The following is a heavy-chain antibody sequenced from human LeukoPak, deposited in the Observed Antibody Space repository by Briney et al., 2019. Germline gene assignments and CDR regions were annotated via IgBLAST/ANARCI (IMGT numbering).Heavy chain of an antibody. V-gene: IGHV3-23*01. Sequence: GGSLRLPCAASGFTFSSYAMSWVRQAPGKGLEWVSAISGSGGSTYYADSVKGRFTISRDNSKNTLYLQMNSLRAEDTAVYYCAKGPMTTVVYYYGMDVWGQGTTVTVS. J-gene: IGHJ6*02. CDR1: GFTFSSYA. CDR2: ISGSGGST. CDR3: AKGPMTTVVYYYGMDV. D-gene: IGHD4-17*01.